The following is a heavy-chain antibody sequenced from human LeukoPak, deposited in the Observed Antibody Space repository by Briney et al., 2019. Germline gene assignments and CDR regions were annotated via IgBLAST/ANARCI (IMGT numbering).Heavy chain of an antibody. CDR3: ARDNGYSSSPDY. CDR2: INPNSGGT. CDR1: GYTFTGYY. Sequence: GASVKVSCKASGYTFTGYYMHWVRQAPGQGLEWMGRINPNSGGTNYAQKFQGRVTMTRDTSISTAYMELSRLRSDDTAVYYCARDNGYSSSPDYWGQGTLVTVSS. V-gene: IGHV1-2*06. J-gene: IGHJ4*02. D-gene: IGHD6-19*01.